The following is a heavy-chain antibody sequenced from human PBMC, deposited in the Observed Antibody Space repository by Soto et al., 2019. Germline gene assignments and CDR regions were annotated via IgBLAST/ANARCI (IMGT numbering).Heavy chain of an antibody. J-gene: IGHJ4*02. V-gene: IGHV3-73*01. CDR3: TRGGAMGLNDY. Sequence: GGSLRLSCAASEFNFGDSTMHWVRQASGKGLEWVARIRSKANTYVTAYAESVRGRFTISRDDSKNTTYLQMNGLKGDDTAMYYCTRGGAMGLNDYWGQGTLVTVSS. D-gene: IGHD3-16*01. CDR2: IRSKANTYVT. CDR1: EFNFGDST.